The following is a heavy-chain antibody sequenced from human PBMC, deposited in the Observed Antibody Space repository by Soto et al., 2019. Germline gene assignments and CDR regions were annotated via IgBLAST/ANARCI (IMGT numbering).Heavy chain of an antibody. CDR2: ISGSGGST. CDR3: AKARDLFCSGGSCYSGYYYYMDV. D-gene: IGHD2-15*01. V-gene: IGHV3-23*01. J-gene: IGHJ6*03. CDR1: GFTFSSYA. Sequence: GGSLRLSCAASGFTFSSYAMSWVRQAPGKGLEWVSAISGSGGSTYYADSVKGRFTISRDNSKNTLYLQMNSLRAEDTAVYYCAKARDLFCSGGSCYSGYYYYMDVWGKGTTVTSP.